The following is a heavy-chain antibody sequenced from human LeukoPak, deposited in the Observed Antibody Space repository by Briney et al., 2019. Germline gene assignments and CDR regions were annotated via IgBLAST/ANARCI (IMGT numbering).Heavy chain of an antibody. D-gene: IGHD3-10*01. CDR3: TRHEVVRGVILNNYYYYYMDV. CDR2: MNPHSGNT. J-gene: IGHJ6*03. CDR1: GYTFTNYD. Sequence: ASVKVSCKASGYTFTNYDINWVRQATGQGLEWMGWMNPHSGNTGYAQKFQGRVTMTRNTSISTAYMELSSLRSEDTAVYYCTRHEVVRGVILNNYYYYYMDVWGKGTTVTISS. V-gene: IGHV1-8*01.